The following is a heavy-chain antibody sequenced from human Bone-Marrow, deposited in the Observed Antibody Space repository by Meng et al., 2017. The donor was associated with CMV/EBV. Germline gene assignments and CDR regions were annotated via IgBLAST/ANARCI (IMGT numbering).Heavy chain of an antibody. CDR3: ARCPWSYPTGYHYGMAV. CDR1: GFTFGDYA. CDR2: ISSSGSTI. Sequence: GESLKISCTASGFTFGDYAMSWVRQAPGRGLEWVSYISSSGSTIYYADSVKGRFTISRDNAKNSLYLQMNSLRAEDTAVYYCARCPWSYPTGYHYGMAVWGQGHMVTGSS. D-gene: IGHD2-15*01. J-gene: IGHJ6*02. V-gene: IGHV3-48*03.